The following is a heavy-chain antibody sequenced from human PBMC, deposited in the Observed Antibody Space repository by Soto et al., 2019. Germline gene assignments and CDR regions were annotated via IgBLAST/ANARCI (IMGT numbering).Heavy chain of an antibody. CDR1: GGTFSSYA. J-gene: IGHJ5*02. CDR3: ARELGYYDSSGYNPLTNWFDP. Sequence: SLKVSCKASGGTFSSYAISWVRQAPGQGLEWMGGIIPIFGTANYAQKFQGRVTITADESTSTAYMELSSLRSEDTAVYYCARELGYYDSSGYNPLTNWFDPWGQGTLVTVSS. CDR2: IIPIFGTA. D-gene: IGHD3-22*01. V-gene: IGHV1-69*13.